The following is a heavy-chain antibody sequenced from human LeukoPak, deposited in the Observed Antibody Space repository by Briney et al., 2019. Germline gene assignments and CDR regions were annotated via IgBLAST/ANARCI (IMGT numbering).Heavy chain of an antibody. Sequence: ASVKVSCKASGYTFTSYGISWVRQAPGQGLEWMGWISAYNGNTNYAQKLQGRVTMTTDTSTSTAYMELRSLRSEDTAVYYCASSIGLRSLSLGFDPWGQGTLVTVSS. J-gene: IGHJ5*02. V-gene: IGHV1-18*01. CDR1: GYTFTSYG. CDR3: ASSIGLRSLSLGFDP. CDR2: ISAYNGNT.